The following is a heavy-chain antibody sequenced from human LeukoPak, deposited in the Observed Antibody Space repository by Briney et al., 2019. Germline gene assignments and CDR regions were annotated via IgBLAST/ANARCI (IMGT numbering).Heavy chain of an antibody. CDR1: GGSISSSAYS. D-gene: IGHD1-26*01. V-gene: IGHV4-39*01. J-gene: IGHJ4*02. Sequence: SETLSLTCTVSGGSISSSAYSWGWMRQPPGKGREWIGNIYYSGNSGNTYYKPALMSRVSISVDTSKNQFSLRLNSVTAADTAVHYCARQYGPGYSGTWYFDYWGQGTLVTVSS. CDR3: ARQYGPGYSGTWYFDY. CDR2: IYYSGNSGNT.